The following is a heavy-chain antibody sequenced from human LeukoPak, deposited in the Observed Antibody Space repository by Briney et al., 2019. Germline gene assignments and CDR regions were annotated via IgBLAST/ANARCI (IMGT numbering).Heavy chain of an antibody. CDR1: GFTFSSYA. Sequence: GGSLRLSCAASGFTFSSYAMSWVRQAPGKGLEWVSAISGSGGSTYYADSVKGRFTISRDNSKNTPYLQMNSLRAEDTAVYYCAKDCSGGSCYGYWGQGTLVTVSS. CDR3: AKDCSGGSCYGY. V-gene: IGHV3-23*01. J-gene: IGHJ4*02. CDR2: ISGSGGST. D-gene: IGHD2-15*01.